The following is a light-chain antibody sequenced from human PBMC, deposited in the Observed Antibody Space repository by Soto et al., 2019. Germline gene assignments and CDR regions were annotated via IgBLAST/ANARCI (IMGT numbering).Light chain of an antibody. J-gene: IGKJ2*01. CDR1: QGIKTD. Sequence: GDRVTITCRARQGIKTDVAWYQQKPGKAPKLLIYAASSLQGGVPPRFSGSGSGTDFTLTISSLQPEDFAPYYCLQDYNYPYTFGQGTKLEIK. CDR3: LQDYNYPYT. V-gene: IGKV1-6*01. CDR2: AAS.